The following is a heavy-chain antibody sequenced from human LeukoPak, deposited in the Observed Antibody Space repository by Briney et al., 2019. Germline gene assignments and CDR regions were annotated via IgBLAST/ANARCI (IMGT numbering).Heavy chain of an antibody. J-gene: IGHJ6*04. CDR2: ISYDGSNK. CDR1: GFTFSSYA. CDR3: ARGGSSFAPQDV. V-gene: IGHV3-30-3*01. Sequence: GGSLRLSCSASGFTFSSYAMHRVRQAPGKGLEWVAVISYDGSNKYYADSVKGRFTISRDNSKNTLYLQMNSLRAEDTAVYYCARGGSSFAPQDVWGKGTTVTVSS. D-gene: IGHD6-6*01.